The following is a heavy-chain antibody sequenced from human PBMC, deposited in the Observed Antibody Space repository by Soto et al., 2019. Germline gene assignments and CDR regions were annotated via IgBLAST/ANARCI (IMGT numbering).Heavy chain of an antibody. CDR3: ASRSYGSGSDY. CDR1: GYTFSNYL. D-gene: IGHD3-10*01. Sequence: QVQLVQSGAEVKKPGASVKVSCKASGYTFSNYLLHWVRQAPGQGLEWMGWINAGNGHTKYSQKFQGRVTFTRDTSATTAYIELSSLRSEDTAVYCCASRSYGSGSDYWGQGTLVTVSS. J-gene: IGHJ4*02. CDR2: INAGNGHT. V-gene: IGHV1-3*01.